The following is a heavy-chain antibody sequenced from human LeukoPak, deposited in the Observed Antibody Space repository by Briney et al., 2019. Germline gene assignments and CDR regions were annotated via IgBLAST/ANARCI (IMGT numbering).Heavy chain of an antibody. Sequence: GGSLRLSCAASGFTFSNYAMNWVRQAPGQGLEWVSAINGNGDSTYYADSVKGRFTITRDNSKNTLYLQMNSLRVEDTAVYFCAKIDSFDYDTSGRHWLDCWGQGTLVTVSS. CDR1: GFTFSNYA. CDR2: INGNGDST. J-gene: IGHJ5*01. D-gene: IGHD4/OR15-4a*01. V-gene: IGHV3-23*01. CDR3: AKIDSFDYDTSGRHWLDC.